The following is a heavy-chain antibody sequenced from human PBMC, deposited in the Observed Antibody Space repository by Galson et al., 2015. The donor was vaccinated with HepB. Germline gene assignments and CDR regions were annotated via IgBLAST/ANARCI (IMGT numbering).Heavy chain of an antibody. V-gene: IGHV4-59*01. Sequence: TLSLTCTVSGGSISSYYWSWIRQPPGKGLEWIGYIYYSGSTNYNPSLKSRVTISVDTSKNQFSLKLSSVTAADTAVYYCARDLGSSGWQGGDDPWGQGTLVTVSS. CDR3: ARDLGSSGWQGGDDP. CDR2: IYYSGST. CDR1: GGSISSYY. J-gene: IGHJ5*02. D-gene: IGHD6-19*01.